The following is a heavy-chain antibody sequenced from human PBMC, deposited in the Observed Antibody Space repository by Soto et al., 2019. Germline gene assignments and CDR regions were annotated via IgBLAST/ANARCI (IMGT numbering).Heavy chain of an antibody. D-gene: IGHD3-22*01. Sequence: PSETLSLTCAVSGGSISSSNWWSWVRQPPGKGLEWIGEIYHSGSTNYNPSLKSRVTISVDKSKNQFSLKLSSVTAADTAVYYCAGAQYYDSSGYYYYYYYGMDVWGHGTTVTVSS. CDR3: AGAQYYDSSGYYYYYYYGMDV. CDR1: GGSISSSNW. J-gene: IGHJ6*02. V-gene: IGHV4-4*02. CDR2: IYHSGST.